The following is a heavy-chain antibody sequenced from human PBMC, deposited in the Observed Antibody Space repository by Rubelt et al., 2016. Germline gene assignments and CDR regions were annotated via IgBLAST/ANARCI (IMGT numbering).Heavy chain of an antibody. CDR2: IYSGGST. D-gene: IGHD2/OR15-2a*01. CDR1: GFTFSSYA. Sequence: EVQLLESGGGLVQPGGSLRLSCAASGFTFSSYAMSWVRQAPGKGLEWVSVIYSGGSTYYADSVKGRFTISRENVKNTVYRKMNSLRAEDTAVYYCARDNWNSWFESQHDGMDVWGQGTTVTVSS. V-gene: IGHV3-66*01. CDR3: ARDNWNSWFESQHDGMDV. J-gene: IGHJ6*02.